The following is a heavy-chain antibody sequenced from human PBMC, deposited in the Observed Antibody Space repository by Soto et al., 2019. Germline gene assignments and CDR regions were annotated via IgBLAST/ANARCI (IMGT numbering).Heavy chain of an antibody. J-gene: IGHJ4*02. Sequence: GASVKVSCKVSGYTLTELSMRWVRQAPGKGLEWMGGFDPEDGETIYAQKFQGRVTMTEDTSTDTAYMELSSLRSEDTAVYYCATGTTSSGWYYFDYWGQGTLVTVSS. D-gene: IGHD6-19*01. CDR2: FDPEDGET. CDR3: ATGTTSSGWYYFDY. CDR1: GYTLTELS. V-gene: IGHV1-24*01.